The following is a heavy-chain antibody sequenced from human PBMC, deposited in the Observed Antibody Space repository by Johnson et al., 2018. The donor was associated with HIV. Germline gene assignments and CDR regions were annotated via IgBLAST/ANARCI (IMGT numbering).Heavy chain of an antibody. CDR1: GFTFSSYG. D-gene: IGHD1-20*01. V-gene: IGHV3-33*06. CDR2: IWYDGSNK. CDR3: AKDSMGFNWNQFEAFDV. J-gene: IGHJ3*01. Sequence: QVQLVESGGGVVQPGRSLRLSCAASGFTFSSYGMHWVRQAPGKGLEWVALIWYDGSNKYYADSVKGRFPISRDNSKNTLYLQMNSLRAEDTAVYYCAKDSMGFNWNQFEAFDVWGLGTMVTVSS.